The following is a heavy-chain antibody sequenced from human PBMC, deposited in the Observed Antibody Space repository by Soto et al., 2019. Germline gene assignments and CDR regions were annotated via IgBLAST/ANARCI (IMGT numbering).Heavy chain of an antibody. J-gene: IGHJ6*02. V-gene: IGHV3-15*07. D-gene: IGHD6-13*01. CDR2: MKSYRGGGTT. Sequence: EVQLVESGGGLVTPGGSLRLSCTGTGFSFSPAWMNWVRQAPGKGLEWVGRMKSYRGGGTTDYAATVQGRLTISRNDSKNKLYRQMNSLKFEDTALYVCSWQQDFYYGKAVWGQWTTVTVSS. CDR3: SWQQDFYYGKAV. CDR1: GFSFSPAW.